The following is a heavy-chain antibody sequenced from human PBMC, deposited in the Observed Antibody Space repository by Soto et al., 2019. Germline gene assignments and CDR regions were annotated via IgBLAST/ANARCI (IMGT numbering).Heavy chain of an antibody. CDR3: ARAPLGYCSGGSCYWFDP. V-gene: IGHV4-30-4*01. J-gene: IGHJ5*02. D-gene: IGHD2-15*01. CDR2: IYYSGST. CDR1: GGSISSGDYY. Sequence: SETLSLTCTVSGGSISSGDYYWSWIRQPPGKGLEWIGYIYYSGSTSYNPSLKSRVTISVDTSKNQFSLKLSSVTAADTAVYYCARAPLGYCSGGSCYWFDPWGQGTLVTVSS.